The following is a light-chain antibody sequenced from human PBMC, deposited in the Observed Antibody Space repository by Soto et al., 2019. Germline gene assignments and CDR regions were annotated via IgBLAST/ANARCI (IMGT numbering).Light chain of an antibody. CDR2: AAS. CDR1: QSISNY. V-gene: IGKV3-20*01. Sequence: EIVLTQSPGTLSLSPGERATLFCRASQSISNYLAWYQQRPGQSPRLLIYAASSRATGVPDRFSGGGSATDFTLTVSRREPEDFVVYYCQQYGGSPRTFGQGTKLEIK. CDR3: QQYGGSPRT. J-gene: IGKJ2*01.